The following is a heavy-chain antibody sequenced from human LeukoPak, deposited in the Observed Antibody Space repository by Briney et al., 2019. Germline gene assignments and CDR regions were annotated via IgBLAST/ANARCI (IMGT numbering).Heavy chain of an antibody. CDR1: GGSISSYY. Sequence: PSETLSLTCTVSGGSISSYYWSWIRQPAGKGLEWIGRVYTGGSNSNPSLKSRVTMSVDTSENQFSLKLSSVTAADTAVYYCARTLSTFGPAYFDYWGQGTLVTVSS. D-gene: IGHD3-3*02. CDR2: VYTGGS. CDR3: ARTLSTFGPAYFDY. V-gene: IGHV4-4*07. J-gene: IGHJ4*02.